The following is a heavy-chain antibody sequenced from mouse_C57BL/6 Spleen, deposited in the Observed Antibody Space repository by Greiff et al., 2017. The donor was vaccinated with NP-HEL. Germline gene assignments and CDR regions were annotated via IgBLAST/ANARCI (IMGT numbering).Heavy chain of an antibody. CDR3: ARPFYYYGSSYGYFDV. CDR1: GYTFTSYW. Sequence: VQLQQSGAELVKPGASVKLSCKASGYTFTSYWMQWVKQRPGQGLEWIGEIDPSDSYTNYNQKFKGKATLTVDTSSSTAYMQLSSLTSEDSAVYYCARPFYYYGSSYGYFDVWGTGTTVTVSS. V-gene: IGHV1-50*01. CDR2: IDPSDSYT. J-gene: IGHJ1*03. D-gene: IGHD1-1*01.